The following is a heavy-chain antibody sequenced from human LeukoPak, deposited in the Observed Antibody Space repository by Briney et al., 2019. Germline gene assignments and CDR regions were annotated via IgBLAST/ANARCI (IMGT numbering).Heavy chain of an antibody. Sequence: GRSLRLCCAASGFIFSSYGMHWVRQAPGKGLEWVAVIWYDGSNKYYADSVKGRFTISRDNSKNTLYLQMNSLRAEDTAVYYCARRYCSGTSCYFSNWFNPWGQGTLVTVSS. CDR1: GFIFSSYG. CDR2: IWYDGSNK. V-gene: IGHV3-33*01. D-gene: IGHD2-2*01. CDR3: ARRYCSGTSCYFSNWFNP. J-gene: IGHJ5*02.